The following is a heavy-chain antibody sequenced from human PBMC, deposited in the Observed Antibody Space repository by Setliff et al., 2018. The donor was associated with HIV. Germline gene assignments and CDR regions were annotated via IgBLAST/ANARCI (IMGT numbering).Heavy chain of an antibody. CDR1: GGSFSGYY. Sequence: SETLSLTCAVYGGSFSGYYWSWIRQPPGKGLEWIGEINHSGKTNYNPSLKSRITISVEVSKNQISLKLTAVTAADSAVYYCAREGDGIDFWGQGTLVTVSS. CDR3: AREGDGIDF. D-gene: IGHD2-21*02. V-gene: IGHV4-34*01. CDR2: INHSGKT. J-gene: IGHJ4*02.